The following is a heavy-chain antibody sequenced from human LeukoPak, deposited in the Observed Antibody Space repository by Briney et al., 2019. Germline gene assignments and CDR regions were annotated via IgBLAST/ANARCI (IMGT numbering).Heavy chain of an antibody. CDR1: GFPFSTFP. D-gene: IGHD2-21*02. V-gene: IGHV3-23*01. J-gene: IGHJ4*02. Sequence: GGSLRLSCQASGFPFSTFPMSWVRQAPGKGLEWVSTLSGDGSDTYYADSVKGRFTISRDTSKITLFLQMNSLRADDTAIYYCTKGGHGDYWGQGTMVTVSS. CDR2: LSGDGSDT. CDR3: TKGGHGDY.